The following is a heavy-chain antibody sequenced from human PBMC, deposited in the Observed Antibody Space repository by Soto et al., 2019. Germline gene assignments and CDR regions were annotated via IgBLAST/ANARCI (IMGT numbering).Heavy chain of an antibody. V-gene: IGHV4-59*13. CDR1: GASITTYY. J-gene: IGHJ4*02. Sequence: SETLSLTCDVSGASITTYYWSWIRQAPGKGLEWIGNVYHTGSTDYNSSLRSRVTISVDTSKNQFSLNMNSVTAADTAVYYCARRLFGSGWALDSWGQGALVTVSS. CDR2: VYHTGST. CDR3: ARRLFGSGWALDS. D-gene: IGHD6-19*01.